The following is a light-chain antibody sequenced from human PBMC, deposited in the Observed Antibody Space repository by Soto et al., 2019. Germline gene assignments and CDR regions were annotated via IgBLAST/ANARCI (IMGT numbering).Light chain of an antibody. CDR1: SSDVGGYNY. CDR2: EVN. CDR3: SSYSDSDTKV. V-gene: IGLV2-8*01. J-gene: IGLJ1*01. Sequence: QSALTQPPSASGSPGQSVAISCTGTSSDVGGYNYVSWYQQHPGKAPKLMIYEVNKRPSGVSGRFSGSKSDTTAFLTISGLQAEDEADYYCSSYSDSDTKVFGTGTKVTVL.